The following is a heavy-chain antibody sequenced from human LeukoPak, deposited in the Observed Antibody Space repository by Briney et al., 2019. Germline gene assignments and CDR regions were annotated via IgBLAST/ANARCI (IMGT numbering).Heavy chain of an antibody. J-gene: IGHJ4*02. V-gene: IGHV3-23*02. CDR3: ATPPTVTRNY. CDR2: ISGSGDST. Sequence: GGSLRLSCVASKFNFAMSWVRQTAGKGLEWVSAISGSGDSTFYRDSVKGRFTISRDNSKNTLYLQMDSLRAEDTAVYYCATPPTVTRNYWGQGTLVTVSS. D-gene: IGHD4-17*01. CDR1: KFNFA.